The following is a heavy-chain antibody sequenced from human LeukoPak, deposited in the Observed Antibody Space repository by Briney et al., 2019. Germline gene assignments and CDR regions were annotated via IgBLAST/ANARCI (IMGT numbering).Heavy chain of an antibody. CDR1: GFTFSSYS. D-gene: IGHD2-2*01. CDR3: AREEVVPAAMNYYYYYYMDV. V-gene: IGHV3-21*01. J-gene: IGHJ6*03. CDR2: ISSSSSYI. Sequence: GGSLRLSCAASGFTFSSYSMNWVRQAPGKGLEWVSSISSSSSYIYYADSVKGRFTISRDNAKNSLYLQMNSLRAEDTAVYYCAREEVVPAAMNYYYYYYMDVWGKGTTVTVSS.